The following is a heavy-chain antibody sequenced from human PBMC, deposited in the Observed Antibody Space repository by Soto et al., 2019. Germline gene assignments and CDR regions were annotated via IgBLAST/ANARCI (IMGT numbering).Heavy chain of an antibody. CDR3: ARQQLLPFYYALDV. J-gene: IGHJ6*02. CDR2: IYYRGST. V-gene: IGHV4-59*07. Sequence: QVQLQESGPGLVKPSDTLSLTCTVSGGSISGYYWSWIRQPPGKGLEYIGYIYYRGSTNYNPSLKSLVTMSVDTSRNQFSLKVNSVTAADTAVYYCARQQLLPFYYALDVWGQGTTVTVSS. CDR1: GGSISGYY. D-gene: IGHD6-13*01.